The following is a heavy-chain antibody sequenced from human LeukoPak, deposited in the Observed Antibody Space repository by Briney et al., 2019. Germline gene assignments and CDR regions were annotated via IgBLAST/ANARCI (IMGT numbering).Heavy chain of an antibody. CDR2: ILDDGSNK. CDR1: GFTFSSYG. Sequence: VGSLRLSCAASGFTFSSYGMHWGRQAPGKGLEWGAVILDDGSNKYYADSVKGRFTISRDNSKNTLYLQMNSLRAEDTAVYYCARGGPIKYCSGGSCYRWFDPWGQGTLVTVSS. J-gene: IGHJ5*02. CDR3: ARGGPIKYCSGGSCYRWFDP. D-gene: IGHD2-15*01. V-gene: IGHV3-33*01.